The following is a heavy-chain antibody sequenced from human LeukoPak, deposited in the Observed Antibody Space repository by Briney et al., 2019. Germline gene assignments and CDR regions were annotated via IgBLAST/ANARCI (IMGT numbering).Heavy chain of an antibody. D-gene: IGHD2-2*02. Sequence: TSETLSLTCTVSGGSISSYYWSWIRQPPGKGLEWIGYIYYSGSINYNPSLKSRVTISVDTSKNQFSLKLSSVTAADTAVYYCARGHVKLGYCSSTSCYTGDWFDPWGQGTLVTVSS. CDR3: ARGHVKLGYCSSTSCYTGDWFDP. CDR1: GGSISSYY. CDR2: IYYSGSI. J-gene: IGHJ5*02. V-gene: IGHV4-59*01.